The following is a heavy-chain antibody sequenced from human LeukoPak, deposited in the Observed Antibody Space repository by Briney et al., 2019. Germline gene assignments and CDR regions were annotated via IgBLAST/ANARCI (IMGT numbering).Heavy chain of an antibody. J-gene: IGHJ4*02. D-gene: IGHD4-17*01. V-gene: IGHV1-18*01. Sequence: ASVKVSCKASGYTFTNFGISWVRQAPGQGLEWMGWITPYNGNTNYAQKLQGRVTLTTDPSTSTAYMELRSPRSDDTAVYYCATLSVTTGDYWGQGTLVTVSS. CDR1: GYTFTNFG. CDR2: ITPYNGNT. CDR3: ATLSVTTGDY.